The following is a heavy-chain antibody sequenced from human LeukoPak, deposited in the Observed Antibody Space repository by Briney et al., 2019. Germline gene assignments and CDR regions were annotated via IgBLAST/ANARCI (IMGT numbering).Heavy chain of an antibody. CDR2: IIPIFGTA. D-gene: IGHD3-10*01. Sequence: ASVKVSCKASGGTFSSYAISWVRQAPGQGLEWMGGIIPIFGTANYAQKFQGRVTITTDESTSTAYMELSSLRSEDTAVYYCARQYYGSGTKWAHRHIRNCGFEPWGQGTLVPVSS. CDR1: GGTFSSYA. V-gene: IGHV1-69*05. CDR3: ARQYYGSGTKWAHRHIRNCGFEP. J-gene: IGHJ5*02.